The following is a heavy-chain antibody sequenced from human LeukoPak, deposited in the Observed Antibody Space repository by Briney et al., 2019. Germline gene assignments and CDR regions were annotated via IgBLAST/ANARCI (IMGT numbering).Heavy chain of an antibody. D-gene: IGHD3-10*01. CDR2: ISSSSSYI. Sequence: GGSLRLSCAASGFTFSSYSMNWVRQAPGKGLEWVSSISSSSSYIYYADSVKGRFTISRDNAKNSLYLQMNSLRAEDTAVYYCARTQLLWFRERDYYYYYMDVWGKGTTVTVSS. CDR1: GFTFSSYS. CDR3: ARTQLLWFRERDYYYYYMDV. V-gene: IGHV3-21*01. J-gene: IGHJ6*03.